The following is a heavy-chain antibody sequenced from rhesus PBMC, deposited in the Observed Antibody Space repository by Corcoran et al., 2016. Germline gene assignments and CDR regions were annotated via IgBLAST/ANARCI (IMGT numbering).Heavy chain of an antibody. CDR2: SGGSSGST. Sequence: QVQLQESGPGLVKPSETLSLTCAGSGGSISGYHWTWIRLPPGKGLEWIGYSGGSSGSTYYNPSLKSRVTISTDTSKNQFSLKLSSVTAADTAVYYCARTNYYSGARFDYWGQGVLVTVSS. D-gene: IGHD3-16*01. J-gene: IGHJ4*01. CDR3: ARTNYYSGARFDY. CDR1: GGSISGYH. V-gene: IGHV4-165*02.